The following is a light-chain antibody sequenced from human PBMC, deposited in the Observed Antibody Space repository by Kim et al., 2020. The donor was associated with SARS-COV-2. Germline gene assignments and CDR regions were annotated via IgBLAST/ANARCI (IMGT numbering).Light chain of an antibody. CDR1: DSDIGGYVY. CDR2: DVS. Sequence: QSALTQPASVSGSPGQSITISCTGTDSDIGGYVYVSWYQLQPGKAPKLLIFDVSHRSSGVSDRFSGSKSGNTASLTISGLQGEDEADYYCSSYTSSSTYVFGTGTKVTVL. J-gene: IGLJ1*01. CDR3: SSYTSSSTYV. V-gene: IGLV2-14*03.